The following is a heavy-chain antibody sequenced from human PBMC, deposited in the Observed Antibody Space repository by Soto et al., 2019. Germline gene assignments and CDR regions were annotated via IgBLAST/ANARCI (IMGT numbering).Heavy chain of an antibody. J-gene: IGHJ3*02. D-gene: IGHD5-18*01. V-gene: IGHV1-3*01. Sequence: ASVKVSFKASGYTFTSYAMNWVRQAPGQRLEWMGWINAGNGNTKYSQKFQGRVTITRDTSASTAYMELSSLRSEDTAVYYCARDVDTAVAKRAFDIWGQGTMVTVSS. CDR1: GYTFTSYA. CDR2: INAGNGNT. CDR3: ARDVDTAVAKRAFDI.